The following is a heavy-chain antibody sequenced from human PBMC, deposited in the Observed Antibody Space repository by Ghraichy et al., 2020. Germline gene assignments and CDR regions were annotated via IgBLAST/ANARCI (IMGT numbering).Heavy chain of an antibody. Sequence: GGSLRLSCAASGFTFSRYNMYWVRQAPGKGLEWVSSISSTTSYIYYADSATGRFAISRDNAKNSLYLQMNSLRAEDTAVYYCARDSLDYDFSMDVWGKGTTVTVSS. V-gene: IGHV3-21*01. CDR3: ARDSLDYDFSMDV. D-gene: IGHD3-3*01. J-gene: IGHJ6*04. CDR1: GFTFSRYN. CDR2: ISSTTSYI.